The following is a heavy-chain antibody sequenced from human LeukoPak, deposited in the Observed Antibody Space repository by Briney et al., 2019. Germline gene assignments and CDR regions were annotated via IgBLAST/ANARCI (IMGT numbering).Heavy chain of an antibody. J-gene: IGHJ4*02. Sequence: ASVTVSCKASGYTFSDYYLHWVRQAPGQGLEWLGWINPNTGGTKFAQKFQGRVTMTRDTSISTAYMELSRLRSDDTAVYYCARVAAAGIYYFDYWGQGTLVTVSS. CDR3: ARVAAAGIYYFDY. V-gene: IGHV1-2*02. CDR1: GYTFSDYY. CDR2: INPNTGGT. D-gene: IGHD6-13*01.